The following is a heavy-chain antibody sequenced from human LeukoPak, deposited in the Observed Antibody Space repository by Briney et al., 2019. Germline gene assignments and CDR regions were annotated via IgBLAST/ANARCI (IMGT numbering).Heavy chain of an antibody. CDR2: IYTSGST. V-gene: IGHV4-61*02. D-gene: IGHD1-26*01. Sequence: PSETLSLTCTVSGASISSGSYYWSWIRQPAGKGLEWIGRIYTSGSTNYNPSLKSRVTISVDTSRNQFSLKLSSVTAADTAVYYCARNFNSGFDFWGQGTLVTVSS. CDR3: ARNFNSGFDF. J-gene: IGHJ4*02. CDR1: GASISSGSYY.